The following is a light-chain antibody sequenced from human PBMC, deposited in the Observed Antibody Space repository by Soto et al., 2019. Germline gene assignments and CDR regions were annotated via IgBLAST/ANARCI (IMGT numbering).Light chain of an antibody. Sequence: QSVLTQPPSASGTPGQRVTISCSGSSSNIGSNTVNWYQQLPGTAPKLLIYSNNQRPSGVPDRFSGSKSGTSASLAISGLQSEDEADYYCAAWDDSLEVVFGGGPQLTVL. CDR1: SSNIGSNT. J-gene: IGLJ2*01. V-gene: IGLV1-44*01. CDR3: AAWDDSLEVV. CDR2: SNN.